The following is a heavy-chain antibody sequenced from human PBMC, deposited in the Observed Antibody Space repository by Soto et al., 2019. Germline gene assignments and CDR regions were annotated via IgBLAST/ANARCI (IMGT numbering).Heavy chain of an antibody. CDR2: IYYSGST. Sequence: CDTLSLTRFHNSCSSHSYSWSWNWHLRGKGLEWIGYIYYSGSTNYNPSLKSRVTISVDTSKNQFSLMLSSVTAADTAVYYCAREQWLDQNYYYYGMDVWGQGTTVT. D-gene: IGHD6-19*01. J-gene: IGHJ6*02. V-gene: IGHV4-59*01. CDR1: SCSSHSYS. CDR3: AREQWLDQNYYYYGMDV.